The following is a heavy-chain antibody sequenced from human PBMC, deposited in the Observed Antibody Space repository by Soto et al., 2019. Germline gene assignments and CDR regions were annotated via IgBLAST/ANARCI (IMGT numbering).Heavy chain of an antibody. CDR1: GFTLSNYW. CDR3: VRPTSEVDAFDI. CDR2: INNDGSTI. Sequence: EVQLVESGGDLVQPGGSLRLSCAASGFTLSNYWMHWVRQAPGKGLVWVSRINNDGSTIHYTDSVKGRFTISRDNAKNTRYLQMHSLRAEDTAVYSCVRPTSEVDAFDIWGQGTMVTVSS. J-gene: IGHJ3*02. V-gene: IGHV3-74*01.